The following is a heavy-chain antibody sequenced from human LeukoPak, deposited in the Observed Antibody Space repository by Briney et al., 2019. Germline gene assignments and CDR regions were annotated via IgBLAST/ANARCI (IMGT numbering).Heavy chain of an antibody. CDR1: GFTFSNAW. CDR2: IKSKTAGGTT. CDR3: STGPDPTFDY. J-gene: IGHJ4*02. V-gene: IGHV3-15*01. Sequence: KPGGSLRLSCAASGFTFSNAWMSWVRQAPGKGLEWVGRIKSKTAGGTTDYAAPVKGRFTISRDDSKNTLYLQMNSLKTEDTAIYYCSTGPDPTFDYWGRGTLVTVSS.